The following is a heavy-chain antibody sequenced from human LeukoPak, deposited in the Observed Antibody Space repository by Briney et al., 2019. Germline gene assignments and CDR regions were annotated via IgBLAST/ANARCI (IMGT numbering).Heavy chain of an antibody. V-gene: IGHV1-2*02. CDR1: GYTFTDYY. CDR2: INPNSGGT. J-gene: IGHJ4*02. Sequence: ASVKVSCKASGYTFTDYYIHWVRHAPGQGLEWMGWINPNSGGTNSAQKFQGRVTMTRDTSISTAYMELNRLRSDDTAVYYCARVAGTYYYDSSAYYLKSPFDYWGQGTLVTVSS. CDR3: ARVAGTYYYDSSAYYLKSPFDY. D-gene: IGHD3-22*01.